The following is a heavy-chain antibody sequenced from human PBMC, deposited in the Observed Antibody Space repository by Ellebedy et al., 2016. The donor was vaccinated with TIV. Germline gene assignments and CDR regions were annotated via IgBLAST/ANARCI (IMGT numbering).Heavy chain of an antibody. CDR2: ISYDGSNK. Sequence: GESLKISXAASGFTFSSYAMHWVRQAPGKGLEWVAVISYDGSNKYYADSVKGRFTISRDNSKNTLYLQMNSLRAEDTAVYYCARVHYYGSGSYSNYFDYWGQGTLVTVSS. J-gene: IGHJ4*02. CDR3: ARVHYYGSGSYSNYFDY. D-gene: IGHD3-10*01. V-gene: IGHV3-30*04. CDR1: GFTFSSYA.